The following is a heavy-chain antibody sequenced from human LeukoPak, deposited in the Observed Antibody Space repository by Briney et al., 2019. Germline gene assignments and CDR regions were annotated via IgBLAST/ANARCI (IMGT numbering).Heavy chain of an antibody. CDR1: GYSISSGYY. V-gene: IGHV4-38-2*02. D-gene: IGHD3-3*01. Sequence: SETLSLTCTVSGYSISSGYYWGWVRQPPGKGLEWIGSISHAGSTDYSPSHKSRGTISVDTSNNQFSLKLNSVTAADTAVYYCARITDRTIFGEIMHGFDVWGQGTPVTVSS. CDR3: ARITDRTIFGEIMHGFDV. CDR2: ISHAGST. J-gene: IGHJ3*01.